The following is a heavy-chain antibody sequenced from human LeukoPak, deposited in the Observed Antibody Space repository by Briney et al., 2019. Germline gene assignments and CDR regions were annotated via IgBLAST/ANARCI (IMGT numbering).Heavy chain of an antibody. CDR2: MNPNSGNT. V-gene: IGHV1-8*01. CDR1: GYTFTSYD. CDR3: ARVGAAAGPYYFDY. Sequence: ASVKVSCKASGYTFTSYDINWVRQATGQGLEWMGWMNPNSGNTGYAQKFQGRVTMTRNTSISTAYMELSSLRSEDTAVYYCARVGAAAGPYYFDYWGQGTLVTVSS. D-gene: IGHD6-13*01. J-gene: IGHJ4*02.